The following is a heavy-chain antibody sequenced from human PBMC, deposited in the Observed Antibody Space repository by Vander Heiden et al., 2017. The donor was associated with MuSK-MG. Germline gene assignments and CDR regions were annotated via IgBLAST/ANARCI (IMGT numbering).Heavy chain of an antibody. CDR3: AAERYISGCCYFDL. CDR2: IIVGSGVT. V-gene: IGHV1-58*02. J-gene: IGHJ4*02. D-gene: IGHD6-19*01. Sequence: QVVQSGPEVKNPGTSVKVSCQASGCTFSSSAIQWVRPARGQPLEGVGWIIVGSGVTNYAQRFQGRLTISTDISTSTAYMELGSLMPDDTAVYYCAAERYISGCCYFDLWGQGTPVTVSS. CDR1: GCTFSSSA.